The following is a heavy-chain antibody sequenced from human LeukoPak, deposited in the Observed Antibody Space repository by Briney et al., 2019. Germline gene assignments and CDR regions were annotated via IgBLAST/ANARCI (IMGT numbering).Heavy chain of an antibody. CDR1: GGTFSSYA. CDR2: IIPIFGTA. Sequence: SVKVSCKASGGTFSSYAISWVRQAPGQGLEWMGGIIPIFGTANYARKFQGRVTITTDESTSTAYMELSSLRSEDTAVYYCARGRVGANDYFDYWGQGTLVTVSS. V-gene: IGHV1-69*05. J-gene: IGHJ4*02. CDR3: ARGRVGANDYFDY. D-gene: IGHD1-26*01.